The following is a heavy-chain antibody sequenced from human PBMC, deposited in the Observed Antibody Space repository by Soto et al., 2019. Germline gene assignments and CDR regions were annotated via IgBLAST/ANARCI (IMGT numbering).Heavy chain of an antibody. V-gene: IGHV4-39*01. J-gene: IGHJ5*01. D-gene: IGHD1-1*01. CDR3: GRGVEGATRHTDPDS. CDR2: VYHNGGA. CDR1: GVSIHNSHSF. Sequence: WETLSLTCTVSGVSIHNSHSFWAWIRQPPGKGLQFIASVYHNGGAHYNSSLKSRVTISVDTANNQVSLRMRSLTAADTAFYYCGRGVEGATRHTDPDSWGQGILVTVSS.